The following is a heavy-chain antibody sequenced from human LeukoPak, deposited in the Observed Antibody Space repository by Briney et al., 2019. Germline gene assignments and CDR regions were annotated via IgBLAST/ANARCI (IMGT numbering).Heavy chain of an antibody. D-gene: IGHD6-13*01. Sequence: PSETLSLTCAVYGGSFSGYYWSWIRQPPGKGLEWIGYIYYSGSTNYNPSLKSRVTISVDTSKNQFSLKLSSVTAADTAVYYCARLAAAGHFDYWGQGTLVTVSS. CDR2: IYYSGST. V-gene: IGHV4-59*01. CDR1: GGSFSGYY. J-gene: IGHJ4*02. CDR3: ARLAAAGHFDY.